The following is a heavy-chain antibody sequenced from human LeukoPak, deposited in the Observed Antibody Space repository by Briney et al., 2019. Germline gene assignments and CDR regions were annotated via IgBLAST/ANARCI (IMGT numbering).Heavy chain of an antibody. CDR3: ARVGEMPTVFDI. D-gene: IGHD5-24*01. CDR1: GGSFSGYY. Sequence: NPSETLSLTCAVYGGSFSGYYWSWIRQPPGKGLEWIGEINHSGSTNYNPSLKSRVTISVDTSKNQFSLKLSSLTAADTAVYYCARVGEMPTVFDIWGQGTMVTVSS. J-gene: IGHJ3*02. CDR2: INHSGST. V-gene: IGHV4-34*01.